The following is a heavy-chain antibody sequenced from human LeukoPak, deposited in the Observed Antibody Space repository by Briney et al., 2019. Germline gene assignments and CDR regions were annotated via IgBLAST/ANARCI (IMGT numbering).Heavy chain of an antibody. CDR2: IYHSGST. D-gene: IGHD3-22*01. CDR1: GGSINSYY. Sequence: SETLSLTCTVSGGSINSYYWSWIRQPPGKGLEWIGYIYHSGSTYYNPSLKSRVTISVDRSKNQFSLKLSSVTAADTAVYYCARGQSYYDSRQSGWFDPWGQGTLVTVSS. CDR3: ARGQSYYDSRQSGWFDP. V-gene: IGHV4-59*12. J-gene: IGHJ5*02.